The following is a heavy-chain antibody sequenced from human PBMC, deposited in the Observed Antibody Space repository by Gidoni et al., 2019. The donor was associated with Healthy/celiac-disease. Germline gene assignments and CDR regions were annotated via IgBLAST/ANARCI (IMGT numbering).Heavy chain of an antibody. CDR1: GFTFSSYG. Sequence: QVQLVESGGGVVQPGRSLRLSCAASGFTFSSYGMHWVRQAPGKGLEWVAVISYDGSNKYYADSVKGRFTISRDNSKNTLYLQMNSLRAEDTAVYYCAKDDDDQWVDYWGQGTLVTVSS. CDR3: AKDDDDQWVDY. D-gene: IGHD2-8*01. V-gene: IGHV3-30*18. J-gene: IGHJ4*02. CDR2: ISYDGSNK.